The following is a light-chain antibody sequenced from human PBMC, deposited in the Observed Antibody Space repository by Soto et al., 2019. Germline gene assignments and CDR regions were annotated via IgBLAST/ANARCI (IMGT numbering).Light chain of an antibody. V-gene: IGKV1-5*03. CDR1: QAIATW. CDR3: HQYNSYSTT. CDR2: KAS. J-gene: IGKJ4*01. Sequence: DIQMTQSPSTLSASVGDTVTMTCRASQAIATWLAWYQQKPGTAPKLQIFKASTLENDVPSRFSGSGSGTEFTLTISSLQPDDFATYYCHQYNSYSTTFGGGTKVEIK.